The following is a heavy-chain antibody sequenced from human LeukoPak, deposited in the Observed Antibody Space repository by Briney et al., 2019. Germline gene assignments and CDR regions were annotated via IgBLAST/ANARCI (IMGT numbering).Heavy chain of an antibody. CDR3: AKHTGGGDYDFWSGPLDY. CDR2: ISGSGGST. Sequence: GGSLRLSCAASGFTFSSYAMSWVRQAPGKGLEWVSAISGSGGSTYYADSVKGRFTIPRDNSKNTLYLQMNSLRAEDTAVYYCAKHTGGGDYDFWSGPLDYWGQGTLVTVSS. V-gene: IGHV3-23*01. CDR1: GFTFSSYA. D-gene: IGHD3-3*01. J-gene: IGHJ4*02.